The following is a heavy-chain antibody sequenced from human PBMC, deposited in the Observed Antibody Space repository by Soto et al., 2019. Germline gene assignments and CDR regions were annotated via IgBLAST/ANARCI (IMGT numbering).Heavy chain of an antibody. CDR2: VIPIFGTT. CDR3: AGAGPQGSHFPGVFPGAPLDV. D-gene: IGHD3-16*01. Sequence: QVQLVQSGAEMKKPGSSVRVSCKASGGALSSSGITWVRQAPGQGLEWVAGVIPIFGTTKNAPKFQGRVTDSADESVCGASRGLHSLSVEDWAVFFGAGAGPQGSHFPGVFPGAPLDVGDKG. CDR1: GGALSSSG. V-gene: IGHV1-69*01. J-gene: IGHJ6*03.